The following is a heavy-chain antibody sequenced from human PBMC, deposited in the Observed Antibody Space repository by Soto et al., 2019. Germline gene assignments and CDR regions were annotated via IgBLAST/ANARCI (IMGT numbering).Heavy chain of an antibody. CDR3: ATGGYSGYGGAWFDP. D-gene: IGHD5-12*01. J-gene: IGHJ5*02. CDR2: INHSGST. CDR1: AGSFSGYY. V-gene: IGHV4-34*01. Sequence: PSETLSLTCAVYAGSFSGYYWSCIRQPPGKGLEWIGEINHSGSTNYNPSLKSRVTISVDTSKNQFSLKLSSVTAADTAVYYCATGGYSGYGGAWFDPWGQGTLVTVSS.